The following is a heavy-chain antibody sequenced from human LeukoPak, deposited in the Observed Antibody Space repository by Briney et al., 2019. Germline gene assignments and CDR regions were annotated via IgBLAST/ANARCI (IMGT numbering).Heavy chain of an antibody. V-gene: IGHV4-59*01. CDR2: IYYSGST. J-gene: IGHJ4*02. D-gene: IGHD6-6*01. CDR3: AREGRYSTSSLAY. CDR1: GGSISSYY. Sequence: SETLSLTCTVSGGSISSYYWSWLRQPPGKGLEWIGYIYYSGSTNYNPSLKSRITISVDTSKNQFSLTLTSVTAADTAVYYCAREGRYSTSSLAYWGQGTLVTVSS.